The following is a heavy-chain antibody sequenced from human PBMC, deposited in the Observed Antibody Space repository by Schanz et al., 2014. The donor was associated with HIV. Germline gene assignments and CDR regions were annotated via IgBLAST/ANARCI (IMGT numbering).Heavy chain of an antibody. V-gene: IGHV3-30*18. CDR3: AKDRNYYDSKYRGKGNYYYYYGMDV. CDR2: ISYEGTKK. D-gene: IGHD3-22*01. CDR1: AFNFDSYG. Sequence: QVQLVESGGGVVQPGRSLRLSCVASAFNFDSYGMHWVRQAPGKGLEWVAGISYEGTKKQYAGPVKGRFTISRDNSKNSLYLVIKSLRAEDAAVYYCAKDRNYYDSKYRGKGNYYYYYGMDVWGQGTAVTVSS. J-gene: IGHJ6*02.